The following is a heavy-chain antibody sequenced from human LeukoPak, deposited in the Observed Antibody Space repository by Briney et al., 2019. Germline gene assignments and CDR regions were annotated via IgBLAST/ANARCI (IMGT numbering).Heavy chain of an antibody. CDR3: GRDKRPTVTTSWVGY. CDR2: ISYDGRNK. J-gene: IGHJ4*02. Sequence: GGSLRLSCAAPGFTFSSYGMHWVRQAPGKGLEWVAVISYDGRNKYYADSVKGRFTISRDNSKNTLYLQMNSLRAEDTAVYYCGRDKRPTVTTSWVGYWGQGTLVTVSS. D-gene: IGHD4-17*01. V-gene: IGHV3-30*03. CDR1: GFTFSSYG.